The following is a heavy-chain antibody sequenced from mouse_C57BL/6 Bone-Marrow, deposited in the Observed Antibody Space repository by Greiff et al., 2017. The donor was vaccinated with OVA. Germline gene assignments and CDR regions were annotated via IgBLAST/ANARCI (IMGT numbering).Heavy chain of an antibody. Sequence: VQLQQSGPELVKPGASVKIPCKASGYTFTDYNMDWVKQSHGKSLEWIGDINPNNGGTIYNQKFKGKATLTVDKSSSTAYMELRSLTSEDTAVYDCARRYGPSYWYFDVWGTGTTVTVSS. V-gene: IGHV1-18*01. J-gene: IGHJ1*03. CDR2: INPNNGGT. D-gene: IGHD1-2*01. CDR1: GYTFTDYN. CDR3: ARRYGPSYWYFDV.